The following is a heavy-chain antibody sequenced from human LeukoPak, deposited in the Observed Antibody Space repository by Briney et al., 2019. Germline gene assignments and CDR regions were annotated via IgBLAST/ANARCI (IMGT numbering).Heavy chain of an antibody. CDR3: ARAHLWPYGMDV. V-gene: IGHV3-74*01. J-gene: IGHJ6*02. Sequence: SGGSLRLSCAASGFTFSRYWMHWVRQAPGKGLVWVSRTNTDGSSASYADSVKGRFTISRDNDKDTLYLQMNSPRAEDTAVYYCARAHLWPYGMDVWGLGTTVTVSS. CDR1: GFTFSRYW. D-gene: IGHD3-3*02. CDR2: TNTDGSSA.